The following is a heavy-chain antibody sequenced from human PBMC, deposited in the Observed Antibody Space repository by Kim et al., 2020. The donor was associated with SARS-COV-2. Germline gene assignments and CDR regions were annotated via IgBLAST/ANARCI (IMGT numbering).Heavy chain of an antibody. CDR3: TRGNGWYGY. J-gene: IGHJ4*02. V-gene: IGHV4-59*01. CDR1: GGSISNYY. CDR2: IYYNGNA. Sequence: SETLSLTCTVSGGSISNYYWSWIRQPPGKGLEWIGYIYYNGNANYNPSLKGRVTMSVDTSKNQFSLKLNSVTAADTAVYYCTRGNGWYGYWGQGTLVTVSS. D-gene: IGHD6-19*01.